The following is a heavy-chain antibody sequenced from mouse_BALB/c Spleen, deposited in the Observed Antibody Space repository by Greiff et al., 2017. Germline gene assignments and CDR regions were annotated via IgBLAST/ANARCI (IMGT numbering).Heavy chain of an antibody. CDR3: ARSALGKGDAMDY. D-gene: IGHD2-1*01. V-gene: IGHV1-4*01. CDR2: INPSTGYT. CDR1: GYTFTSYW. J-gene: IGHJ4*01. Sequence: VQLQQSGTVLARPGASVKMSCKASGYTFTSYWMHWVKQRPGQGLEWIGYINPSTGYTEYNQKFKDKATLTADKSSSTAYMQLSSLTSEDSAVYYCARSALGKGDAMDYWGQGTSVTVSS.